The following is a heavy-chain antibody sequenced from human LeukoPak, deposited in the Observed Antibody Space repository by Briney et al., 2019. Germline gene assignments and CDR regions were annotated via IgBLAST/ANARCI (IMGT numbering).Heavy chain of an antibody. V-gene: IGHV5-51*01. CDR1: GYSFTSYW. CDR2: IYPGDSDT. D-gene: IGHD3-3*01. J-gene: IGHJ6*02. CDR3: ARLPYYDFWSGYSEYYGMDV. Sequence: GESLKISCKGSGYSFTSYWIGWVRQMPGKGLEWMGIIYPGDSDTRYSPSFQGQVTISADKSISTAYLQWSSLKASDTAMYYCARLPYYDFWSGYSEYYGMDVWSQGTTVTVSS.